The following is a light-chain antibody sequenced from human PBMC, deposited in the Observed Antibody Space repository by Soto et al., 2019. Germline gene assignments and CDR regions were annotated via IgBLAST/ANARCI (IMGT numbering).Light chain of an antibody. V-gene: IGKV4-1*01. CDR3: QQYNSYSPT. CDR2: WAS. Sequence: DIVMTQSPDSLAVSLGERATINCKSSQSVLYSSNNKNYLAWYQQKPGQPPKLLIYWASTRESGVPDRFSGSGSGTDFTLTISSLQADDFATYYCQQYNSYSPTFGQGTRVEIK. CDR1: QSVLYSSNNKNY. J-gene: IGKJ1*01.